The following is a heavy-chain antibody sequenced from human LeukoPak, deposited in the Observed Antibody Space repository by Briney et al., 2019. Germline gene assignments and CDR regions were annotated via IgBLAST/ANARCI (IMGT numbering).Heavy chain of an antibody. Sequence: GGSLRLSCAASGFSFDDYAIHWVRQAPGKGLEWVSLISGDGDSTYYADSVKGRFTISRENSKDSLYLQMNSLRTEDTALYYCAKDTGITPSGISGFFDFWGQGTLVTVSS. CDR3: AKDTGITPSGISGFFDF. CDR2: ISGDGDST. J-gene: IGHJ4*02. V-gene: IGHV3-43*02. CDR1: GFSFDDYA. D-gene: IGHD6-13*01.